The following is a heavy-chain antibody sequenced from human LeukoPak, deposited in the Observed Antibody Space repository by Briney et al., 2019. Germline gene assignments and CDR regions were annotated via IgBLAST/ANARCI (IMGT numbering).Heavy chain of an antibody. CDR3: PGRGCYYLTWFDP. D-gene: IGHD3-22*01. Sequence: SETLSLTCTVSGGSISSYCWSWVRQPPGKGLEWIGEINHSGSTNYNPSFTSGVPISVDTSTNQSSLTLSCVTPADPAVYYFPGRGCYYLTWFDPWGQGTVITVSS. V-gene: IGHV4-34*01. J-gene: IGHJ5*02. CDR1: GGSISSYC. CDR2: INHSGST.